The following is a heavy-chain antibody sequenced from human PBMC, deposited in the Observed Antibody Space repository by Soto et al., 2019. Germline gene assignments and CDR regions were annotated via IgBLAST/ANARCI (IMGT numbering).Heavy chain of an antibody. Sequence: SETLSLTCSVSRAFINSGGFYYSWIRQPPGKGLEWLGYILHSGSTLYNPSLRGRLTLSADTSRNQLSLYLTSVTAADTAVYYCVRGGIAGHWFDPWGQGILVTVSS. D-gene: IGHD2-15*01. CDR3: VRGGIAGHWFDP. J-gene: IGHJ5*02. CDR1: RAFINSGGFY. V-gene: IGHV4-31*03. CDR2: ILHSGST.